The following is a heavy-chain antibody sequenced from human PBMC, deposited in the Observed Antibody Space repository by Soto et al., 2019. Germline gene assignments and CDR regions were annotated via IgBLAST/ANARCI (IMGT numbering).Heavy chain of an antibody. Sequence: SETLSLTCTVSGGSISSYYWGWIRQPPGKGLEWIGYIYYSGSSIYSPSLESRVTMSIDTSKNQFSLKLSSVTAADTAVYYCSRYCSGGSCYEGRSSLFDYWGQGTLVTVSS. V-gene: IGHV4-59*01. CDR1: GGSISSYY. D-gene: IGHD2-15*01. CDR3: SRYCSGGSCYEGRSSLFDY. J-gene: IGHJ4*02. CDR2: IYYSGSS.